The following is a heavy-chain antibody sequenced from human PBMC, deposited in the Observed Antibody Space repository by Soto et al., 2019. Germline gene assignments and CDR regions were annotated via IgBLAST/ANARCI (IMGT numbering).Heavy chain of an antibody. Sequence: PGGNLGLSCAASGFTFSSSGMHWVRQAPGKGLEWVAVISYDGSNKYYADSVKGRFTISRDNSKNTLYLQMNSQRAEDTAVDYCAKDRLQWLDYHYYGMDFPGQGSTVTVS. CDR2: ISYDGSNK. CDR1: GFTFSSSG. CDR3: AKDRLQWLDYHYYGMDF. V-gene: IGHV3-30*18. J-gene: IGHJ6*02. D-gene: IGHD6-19*01.